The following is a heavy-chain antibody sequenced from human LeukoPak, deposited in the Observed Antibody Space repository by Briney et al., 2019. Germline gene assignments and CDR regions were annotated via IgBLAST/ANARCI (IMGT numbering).Heavy chain of an antibody. CDR1: GFTFSSYA. Sequence: GASLRLSCAASGFTFSSYAMSWVRQAPGKGLEWVSAISGSGGSTYYADSVKGRFTISRDNSKNTLYLQMNSLRAEDTAVYYCAKDSFTYGDYEYYHYGMDVWGQGTTVTVSS. CDR3: AKDSFTYGDYEYYHYGMDV. J-gene: IGHJ6*02. CDR2: ISGSGGST. V-gene: IGHV3-23*01. D-gene: IGHD4-17*01.